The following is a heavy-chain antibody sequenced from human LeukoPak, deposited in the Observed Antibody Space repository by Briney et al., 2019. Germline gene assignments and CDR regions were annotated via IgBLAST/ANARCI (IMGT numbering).Heavy chain of an antibody. CDR2: INHSGST. D-gene: IGHD6-19*01. Sequence: SETLSLTCAVSGGSLSRDWLSWVRQPPGKGLEWIGEINHSGSTNYNPSLKSRVTISVDASKNQFSLKLSSVTAADTAVYYCAIGEQHTGGLAGTEPCGQGDPVTVSS. J-gene: IGHJ5*02. V-gene: IGHV4-34*01. CDR1: GGSLSRDW. CDR3: AIGEQHTGGLAGTEP.